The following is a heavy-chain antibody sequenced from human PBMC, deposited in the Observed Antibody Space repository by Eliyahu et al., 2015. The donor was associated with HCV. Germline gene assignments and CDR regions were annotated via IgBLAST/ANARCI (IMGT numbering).Heavy chain of an antibody. J-gene: IGHJ4*02. CDR1: GFTFXSYD. D-gene: IGHD3-16*02. Sequence: QVLLVESGGGVVXPGRSLRLSCAASGFTFXSYDMPXVRQAPGKGLXWVAVIWYDGSNKYYADSVKGRFTISRDNSKNTLYLQMNSLRAEDTAVYYCARVGDYVWGSYRDYWGQGTLVTVSS. V-gene: IGHV3-33*01. CDR2: IWYDGSNK. CDR3: ARVGDYVWGSYRDY.